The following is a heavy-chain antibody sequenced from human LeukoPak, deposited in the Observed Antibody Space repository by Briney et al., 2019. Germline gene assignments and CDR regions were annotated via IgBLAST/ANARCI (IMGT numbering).Heavy chain of an antibody. D-gene: IGHD6-6*01. J-gene: IGHJ4*02. CDR1: GFTFSSYG. CDR2: IHYHGDNYI. Sequence: GGSLRLSCVASGFTFSSYGMHWVRQAPGKGLQWVAFIHYHGDNYIHYADSAKGRFTISRDNSKNTLYLQMNSLRAEDTAVYYCAKDEKQLVRYWGQGTLVTVSS. V-gene: IGHV3-30*02. CDR3: AKDEKQLVRY.